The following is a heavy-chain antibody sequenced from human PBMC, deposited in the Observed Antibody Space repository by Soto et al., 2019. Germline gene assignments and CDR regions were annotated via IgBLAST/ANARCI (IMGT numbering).Heavy chain of an antibody. V-gene: IGHV3-20*01. D-gene: IGHD2-15*01. CDR2: INWNGGST. Sequence: EVQLVESGGGVVRPGGSLRLSCAASGFTFDDYGMSWVRQAPGKGLEWVSGINWNGGSTGYADSVKGRFTISRDNAKNSLYLQMNSRRAEDTALYHCVVVVAATAAFDIWGQGTMVTVSS. CDR1: GFTFDDYG. CDR3: VVVVAATAAFDI. J-gene: IGHJ3*02.